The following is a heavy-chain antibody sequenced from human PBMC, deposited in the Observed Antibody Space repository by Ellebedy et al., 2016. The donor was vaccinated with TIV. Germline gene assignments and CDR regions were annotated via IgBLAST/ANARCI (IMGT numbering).Heavy chain of an antibody. D-gene: IGHD5-18*01. CDR1: GFTFSSYS. Sequence: GESLKISCAASGFTFSSYSMFWVRQAPGKGLEWVSYITSSSSNIYNADSVKGRFTISRDNAQNSLYLQMNSLRAEDTAVYYCASLRGYNYGVNPSADLDIWGQGTMVTVSS. CDR2: ITSSSSNI. CDR3: ASLRGYNYGVNPSADLDI. J-gene: IGHJ3*02. V-gene: IGHV3-48*01.